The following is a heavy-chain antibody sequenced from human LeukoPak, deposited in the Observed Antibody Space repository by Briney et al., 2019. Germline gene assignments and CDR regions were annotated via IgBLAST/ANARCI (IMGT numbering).Heavy chain of an antibody. Sequence: PGGSLRLSCAASGFTFSSYWMHWVRQAPGKGLVWVSRINSDGSSTSYADSVKGRFTISRDNAKNTLYLQMNSLRAEDTAVYYCASSGYSYGDFDYWGQGTLVTVSS. V-gene: IGHV3-74*01. D-gene: IGHD5-18*01. J-gene: IGHJ4*02. CDR3: ASSGYSYGDFDY. CDR1: GFTFSSYW. CDR2: INSDGSST.